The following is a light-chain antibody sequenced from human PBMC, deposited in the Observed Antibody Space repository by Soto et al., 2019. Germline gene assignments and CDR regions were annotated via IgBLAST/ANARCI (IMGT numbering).Light chain of an antibody. Sequence: PGETAPLSCSTRQSVRGHLDWYQHKPGQAPRLLIYDASYRATGVPLRFSGSGSGTDFTLTISSRESGDSATYYCQQRSDGPPITCPQGTRLDIK. V-gene: IGKV3-11*01. CDR3: QQRSDGPPIT. CDR1: QSVRGH. CDR2: DAS. J-gene: IGKJ5*01.